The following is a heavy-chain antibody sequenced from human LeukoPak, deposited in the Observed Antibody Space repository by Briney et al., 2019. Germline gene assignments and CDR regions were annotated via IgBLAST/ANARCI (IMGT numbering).Heavy chain of an antibody. CDR3: ARGLAGPPQEAFDI. CDR2: IKQDGSEK. J-gene: IGHJ3*02. CDR1: GFTFSSYW. Sequence: GGSLRLSCAASGFTFSSYWMNWVRQAPGKGLEWVANIKQDGSEKHYVDPVKGRFTTSRDNAKNSLYLQMNSLRAEDTALYYCARGLAGPPQEAFDIWGQGTMVTVSS. V-gene: IGHV3-7*01.